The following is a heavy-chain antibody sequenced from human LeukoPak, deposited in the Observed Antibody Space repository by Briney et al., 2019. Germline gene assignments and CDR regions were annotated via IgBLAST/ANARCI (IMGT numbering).Heavy chain of an antibody. V-gene: IGHV3-23*01. CDR1: GFTVSSNY. J-gene: IGHJ4*02. CDR2: ISGSGGST. Sequence: GGSLRLSCAASGFTVSSNYMSWVRQAPGKGLEWVSAISGSGGSTYYADSVKGRFTISRDNSKNTLYLQMNSLRAEDTAVYYCAKATYDSSGYYLYWGQGTLVTVSS. D-gene: IGHD3-22*01. CDR3: AKATYDSSGYYLY.